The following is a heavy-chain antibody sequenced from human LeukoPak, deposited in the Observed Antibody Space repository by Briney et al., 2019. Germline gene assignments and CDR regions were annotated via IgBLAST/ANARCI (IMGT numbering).Heavy chain of an antibody. V-gene: IGHV4-59*01. CDR1: GGSISSYY. CDR2: IYYSGST. Sequence: SETLSLTCTVSGGSISSYYWSWIRQPPGKGLEWIGYIYYSGSTNYNPSLKSRVTISVDTSKNQFSLKLSSVTAADTAVYYCAGMATILYGIDVWGQGTTVTVSS. J-gene: IGHJ6*02. D-gene: IGHD5-12*01. CDR3: AGMATILYGIDV.